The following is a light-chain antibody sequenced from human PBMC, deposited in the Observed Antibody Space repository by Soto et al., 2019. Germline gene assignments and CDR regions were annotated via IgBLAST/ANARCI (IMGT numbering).Light chain of an antibody. CDR3: CSYAGSYTGV. CDR2: DVS. Sequence: QSALTQPRSVSGSPGQSVTISCTGTSSDVGGYNYVSWYQQHPDIAPKLMIYDVSKRPSGVPDRFSGSKSGNTASLTISGLQAEDEADYYCCSYAGSYTGVFGGGTKLTVL. J-gene: IGLJ3*02. V-gene: IGLV2-11*01. CDR1: SSDVGGYNY.